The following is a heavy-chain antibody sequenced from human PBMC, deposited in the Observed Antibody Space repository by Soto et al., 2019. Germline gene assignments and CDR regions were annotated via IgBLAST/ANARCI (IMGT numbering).Heavy chain of an antibody. CDR3: AREESGWDYYYMDV. CDR1: GGTFSSYA. CDR2: INAGNGNT. D-gene: IGHD6-19*01. J-gene: IGHJ6*03. Sequence: ASVKVSCKASGGTFSSYAISWVRQAPGQGLEWMGGINAGNGNTKYSQKFQGRVTITRDTSASTAYMELSSLRSEDTAVYYCAREESGWDYYYMDVWGKGTTVTVSS. V-gene: IGHV1-3*01.